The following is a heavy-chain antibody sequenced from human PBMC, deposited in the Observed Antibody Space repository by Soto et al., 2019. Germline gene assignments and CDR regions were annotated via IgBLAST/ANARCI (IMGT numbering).Heavy chain of an antibody. CDR1: GGSIKNGGYS. Sequence: QLQLQESGTGLVKPSQTLSLTCAVSGGSIKNGGYSWSWIRQPPGKGLEWIGYIYHSESTYYTPSLKSRVTISLDKSKNHFSLKLSSATAADTAVYYCARSHVGTFMLVGALDAFDVWGQGTMVTVSS. V-gene: IGHV4-30-2*01. D-gene: IGHD1-26*01. J-gene: IGHJ3*01. CDR3: ARSHVGTFMLVGALDAFDV. CDR2: IYHSEST.